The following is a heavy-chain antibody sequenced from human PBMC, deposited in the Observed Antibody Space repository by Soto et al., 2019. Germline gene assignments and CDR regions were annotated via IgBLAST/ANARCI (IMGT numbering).Heavy chain of an antibody. CDR2: ISGSGGST. J-gene: IGHJ6*03. CDR1: GFTFSSYA. V-gene: IGHV3-23*01. CDR3: AKGLSYFSSTSCPLFSSYYYYYMDV. Sequence: GGSLRLSCAASGFTFSSYAMSWVRQAPGKGLEWVSAISGSGGSTYYAESVKGRFTISRDNSKNTLYLQMNSLRAEDTAVYYCAKGLSYFSSTSCPLFSSYYYYYMDVWGKGTTVTVSS. D-gene: IGHD2-2*01.